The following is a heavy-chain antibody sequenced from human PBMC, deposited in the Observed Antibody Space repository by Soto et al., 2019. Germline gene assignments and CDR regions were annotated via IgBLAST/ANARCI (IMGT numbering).Heavy chain of an antibody. D-gene: IGHD1-26*01. CDR3: ASMGVWEAPAFDI. CDR1: GFTFSSYE. J-gene: IGHJ3*02. Sequence: EVQLVESGGGLVQPGGSLRLSCAASGFTFSSYEMNWVRQAPGKGLEWVSYISSSGSTIYYADSVKGRFTISRDNAKNSLYLQMNSLRAEDTAVYYCASMGVWEAPAFDIWGQGTMVTVSS. V-gene: IGHV3-48*03. CDR2: ISSSGSTI.